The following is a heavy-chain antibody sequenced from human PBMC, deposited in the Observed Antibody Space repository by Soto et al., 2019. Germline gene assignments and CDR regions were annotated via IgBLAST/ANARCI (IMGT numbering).Heavy chain of an antibody. Sequence: ASVKVSCKASGYMFVTYGINWVRQAPGQGHEWMGWISAYNGNTKYAQNLQGRVTMTTDASTSTAYMEMRSLRSDDTAVYYCARDLDGSGSYYTDYWGPGTLVTV. CDR2: ISAYNGNT. V-gene: IGHV1-18*01. CDR3: ARDLDGSGSYYTDY. D-gene: IGHD3-10*01. J-gene: IGHJ4*02. CDR1: GYMFVTYG.